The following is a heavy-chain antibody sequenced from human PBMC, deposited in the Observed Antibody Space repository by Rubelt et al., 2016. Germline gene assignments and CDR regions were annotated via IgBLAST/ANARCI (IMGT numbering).Heavy chain of an antibody. CDR3: ARLVGRSTSRTAYYYYYYMDV. J-gene: IGHJ6*03. Sequence: QVQLVPSGAEVKKPGASVKVSCTASGYTFTSYGISWVRQAPGQGLEWMGWITAYNGNTNYAQKLQGRVTMTTDTSTSTADMELRSLRSDDTAVYYCARLVGRSTSRTAYYYYYYMDVWGKGTTVTVSS. CDR2: ITAYNGNT. CDR1: GYTFTSYG. V-gene: IGHV1-18*01. D-gene: IGHD2-2*01.